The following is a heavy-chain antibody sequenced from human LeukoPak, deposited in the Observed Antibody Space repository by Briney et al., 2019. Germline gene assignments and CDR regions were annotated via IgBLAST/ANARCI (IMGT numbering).Heavy chain of an antibody. CDR2: LSGSGGSI. D-gene: IGHD2-8*01. J-gene: IGHJ4*02. CDR1: GFTFSSYA. V-gene: IGHV3-23*01. CDR3: AKVSGYCTNGVCFTHDY. Sequence: GGSLRLSCAASGFTFSSYAMSWVRQAPGKGLEWVSTLSGSGGSIYYADSVKGRFTISRDNSKTTLYLQMNSLRAEDTAVYYCAKVSGYCTNGVCFTHDYWGQGTLVTVSS.